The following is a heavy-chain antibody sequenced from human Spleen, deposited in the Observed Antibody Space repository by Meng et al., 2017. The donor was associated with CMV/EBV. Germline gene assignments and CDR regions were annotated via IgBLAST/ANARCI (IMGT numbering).Heavy chain of an antibody. D-gene: IGHD2-21*02. CDR2: IRYDGSNK. CDR1: GFTFSSYG. J-gene: IGHJ4*02. CDR3: ARDPPNCGGDCYSFDY. V-gene: IGHV3-30*02. Sequence: VEVGEAGGGVVQPGGSLRLSCAASGFTFSSYGMHWVRQAPGKGLEWVAFIRYDGSNKYYADSVKGRFTISRDNSKNTLYLQMNSLRAEDTAVYYCARDPPNCGGDCYSFDYWGQGTLVTVSS.